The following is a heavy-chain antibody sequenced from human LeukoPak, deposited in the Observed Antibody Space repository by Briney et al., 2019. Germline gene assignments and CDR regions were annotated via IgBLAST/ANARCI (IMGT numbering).Heavy chain of an antibody. J-gene: IGHJ4*02. D-gene: IGHD3-10*01. CDR2: IYYSGIT. Sequence: TSESLSLTCTVSGGSISSYHWGWIRQPPGKGLEWIGYIYYSGITNYNPTLKSRVTISVDTSKNQFSLKLSSVTAADTAVYYCARDNYGSGSYTLAYWGQGTLVTVSS. CDR3: ARDNYGSGSYTLAY. CDR1: GGSISSYH. V-gene: IGHV4-59*01.